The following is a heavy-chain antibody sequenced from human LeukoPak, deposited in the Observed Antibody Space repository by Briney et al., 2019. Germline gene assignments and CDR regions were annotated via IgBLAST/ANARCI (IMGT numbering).Heavy chain of an antibody. J-gene: IGHJ3*02. D-gene: IGHD3-10*01. Sequence: GSLRLSCAASGFTFSSYWMSWVRQAPGKGLEWVANIKQDGSEKYYVDSVKGRFTISRDNAKNSLYLQMNSLRAEDTAVYYCARGGDLWFGELPDAFDIWGQGTMVTVSS. CDR3: ARGGDLWFGELPDAFDI. CDR2: IKQDGSEK. CDR1: GFTFSSYW. V-gene: IGHV3-7*01.